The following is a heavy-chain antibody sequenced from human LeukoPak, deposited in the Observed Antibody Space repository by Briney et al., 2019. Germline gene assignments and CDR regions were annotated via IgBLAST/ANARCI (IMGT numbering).Heavy chain of an antibody. CDR1: GFTFSSYE. J-gene: IGHJ3*01. D-gene: IGHD3-10*01. CDR3: ARESGEGSGSADGFDV. Sequence: GGSLRLSCAASGFTFSSYEMNWVRQAPGKGLEWVSYISSRGRNIYYADSVKGRFTISRDNAKNSLSLQMNSLRGEDTAVYYCARESGEGSGSADGFDVWGQGTVVTVSS. CDR2: ISSRGRNI. V-gene: IGHV3-48*03.